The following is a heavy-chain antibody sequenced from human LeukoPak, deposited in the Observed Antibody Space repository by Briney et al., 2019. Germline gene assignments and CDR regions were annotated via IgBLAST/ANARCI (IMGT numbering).Heavy chain of an antibody. CDR1: GGSISSGGYY. Sequence: SETLSLTCTVSGGSISSGGYYWSWIRQHPGKGLEWIGYIYYSGSTYYNPSLKSRVTISVDTSKNQFSLKLSSVTAADTAVYYCARAYCSSTSCYRIPGGVDPWGQGTLVTVSS. CDR2: IYYSGST. V-gene: IGHV4-31*03. D-gene: IGHD2-2*02. CDR3: ARAYCSSTSCYRIPGGVDP. J-gene: IGHJ5*02.